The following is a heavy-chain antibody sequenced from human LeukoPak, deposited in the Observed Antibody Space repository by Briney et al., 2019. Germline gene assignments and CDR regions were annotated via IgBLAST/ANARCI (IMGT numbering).Heavy chain of an antibody. V-gene: IGHV1-46*01. D-gene: IGHD5-18*01. J-gene: IGHJ4*02. CDR2: INPSGGST. CDR3: ARGSSYGFSMGY. CDR1: GYTFSIYY. Sequence: ASVKVSCKASGYTFSIYYMHWVRQAPGQGLEWMGIINPSGGSTSYAQKFQGRVTMTRDTSTTTAYMELRSLRSDDSAVYYCARGSSYGFSMGYWGQGTLVTVSS.